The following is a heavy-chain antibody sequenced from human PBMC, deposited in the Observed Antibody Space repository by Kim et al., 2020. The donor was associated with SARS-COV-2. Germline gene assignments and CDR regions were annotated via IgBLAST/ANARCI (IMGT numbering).Heavy chain of an antibody. CDR3: VRQGDGYNYSFDY. D-gene: IGHD5-12*01. CDR2: IYYSGST. V-gene: IGHV4-39*01. J-gene: IGHJ4*02. CDR1: GGSISSSSYY. Sequence: SETLSLTCTVSGGSISSSSYYWGWIRQPPGKGLEWIGSIYYSGSTYYNPSLKGRVTISVDTSKNQFSLKLSSVTAADTAVYYCVRQGDGYNYSFDYWGQGTLVTGSS.